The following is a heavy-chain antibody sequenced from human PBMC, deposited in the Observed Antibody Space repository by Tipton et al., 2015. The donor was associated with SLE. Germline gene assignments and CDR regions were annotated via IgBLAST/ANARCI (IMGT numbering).Heavy chain of an antibody. CDR3: ARDSGGSMDV. CDR1: GFTFSSYA. V-gene: IGHV3-64*04. Sequence: SLRLSCSASGFTFSSYAMHWVRQAPGKGLEYVSAISSNGGSTYYADSVKGRFTISRDNSKNTLYLQMNSLRAEDTAVYYCARDSGGSMDVWGQGTTVTVSS. CDR2: ISSNGGST. D-gene: IGHD1-26*01. J-gene: IGHJ6*02.